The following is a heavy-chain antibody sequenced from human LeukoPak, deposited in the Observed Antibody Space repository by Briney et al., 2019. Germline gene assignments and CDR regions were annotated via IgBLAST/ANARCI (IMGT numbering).Heavy chain of an antibody. J-gene: IGHJ4*02. Sequence: GGSLRLXCAASGFTFSTYAMSWVRPAPGKGLEWVSAITSSGSNKFYANSVKGRFTISRDNSKNTLYLQMNSLRTEDTAVYYCAKRPGYSSSWYFDYWGQGTLVTVSS. CDR1: GFTFSTYA. D-gene: IGHD6-13*01. V-gene: IGHV3-23*01. CDR2: ITSSGSNK. CDR3: AKRPGYSSSWYFDY.